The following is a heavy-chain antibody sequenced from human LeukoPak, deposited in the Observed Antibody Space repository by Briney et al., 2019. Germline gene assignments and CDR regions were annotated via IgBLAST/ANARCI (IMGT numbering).Heavy chain of an antibody. CDR2: IYSGGST. CDR1: GFTVSSNY. J-gene: IGHJ4*02. CDR3: ARGARTSCYDY. Sequence: PGGSLRLSCAASGFTVSSNYMSWVRQAPGKGLEWVSVIYSGGSTYYADSVKGRFTISRDNSKNTLYLQMNSLRAEDTAVYYCARGARTSCYDYWGQGTLVTVSS. V-gene: IGHV3-53*01. D-gene: IGHD2-2*01.